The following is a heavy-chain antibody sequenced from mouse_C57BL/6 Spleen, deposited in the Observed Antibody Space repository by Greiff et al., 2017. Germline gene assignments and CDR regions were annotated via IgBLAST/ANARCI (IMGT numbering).Heavy chain of an antibody. CDR2: IWGDEST. J-gene: IGHJ2*01. CDR1: GFSLTSYG. Sequence: QVQLKESGPGLVAPSQSLSITCTVSGFSLTSYGVSWVRQPPGKGLEWLGVIWGDESTNYHSALISGLSISKDNSKSQVFLKLNSLQTDDTATYYCAKTSITTVVATTSYYFDYRGQGTTLTVSS. CDR3: AKTSITTVVATTSYYFDY. V-gene: IGHV2-3*01. D-gene: IGHD1-1*01.